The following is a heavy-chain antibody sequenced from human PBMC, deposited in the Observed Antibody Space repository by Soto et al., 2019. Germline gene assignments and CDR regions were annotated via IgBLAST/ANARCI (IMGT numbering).Heavy chain of an antibody. CDR1: GFTFTSSA. V-gene: IGHV1-58*01. J-gene: IGHJ6*02. D-gene: IGHD4-4*01. CDR3: AAWAGSNYRLDGMDV. CDR2: IVVGSGNT. Sequence: QMQLVQSGPEVKKPGTSVKVSCKASGFTFTSSAVQWVRQARGQRLEWIGWIVVGSGNTNYAQKFQERVTITRDMSTSTAYMELSSLSSGDTAVYYCAAWAGSNYRLDGMDVWGQGTTVTVSS.